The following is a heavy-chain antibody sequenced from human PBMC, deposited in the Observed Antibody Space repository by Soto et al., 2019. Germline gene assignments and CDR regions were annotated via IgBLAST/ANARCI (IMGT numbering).Heavy chain of an antibody. CDR1: GGSISSYY. CDR3: ARYTYYDFWSGYNYYYYGMDV. J-gene: IGHJ6*02. Sequence: SSETLSLTCTVSGGSISSYYWSWIRQPPGKXLEWIGYIYYSGSANYNPSLKSRVTISVDTSKNQFSLKLSSVTAADTAVYYCARYTYYDFWSGYNYYYYGMDVWGQGTTVTVSS. V-gene: IGHV4-59*01. D-gene: IGHD3-3*01. CDR2: IYYSGSA.